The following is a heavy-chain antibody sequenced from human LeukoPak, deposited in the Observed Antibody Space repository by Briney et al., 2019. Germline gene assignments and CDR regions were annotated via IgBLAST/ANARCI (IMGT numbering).Heavy chain of an antibody. V-gene: IGHV3-23*01. D-gene: IGHD3-22*01. Sequence: GGSLRLSCAASGFTFSTYAMSWVRQAPGKGLEWVSAITNSGSIIYYGDSVKGRFTISRDNTKNTLYLQISSRRPEDTAIYYCAKEGRVNSDISNYSTGGRYFQHWGQGTVVTFSS. CDR2: ITNSGSII. CDR3: AKEGRVNSDISNYSTGGRYFQH. J-gene: IGHJ1*01. CDR1: GFTFSTYA.